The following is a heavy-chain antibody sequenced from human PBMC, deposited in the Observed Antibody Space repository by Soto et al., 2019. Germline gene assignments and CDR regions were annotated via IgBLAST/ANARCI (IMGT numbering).Heavy chain of an antibody. J-gene: IGHJ3*02. V-gene: IGHV3-30*14. CDR2: ISSEGRNK. CDR1: GFDFSRFH. Sequence: QVELVESGGAVVQPGRALRLSCATSGFDFSRFHFHWVRQAPGQGLEWVSFISSEGRNKYYADSVKGRFSISRDNSKNTVYLQMSSLRPNDTAVYRCARDDGDSTGGAFDIWGQGTTVTISS. CDR3: ARDDGDSTGGAFDI. D-gene: IGHD3-22*01.